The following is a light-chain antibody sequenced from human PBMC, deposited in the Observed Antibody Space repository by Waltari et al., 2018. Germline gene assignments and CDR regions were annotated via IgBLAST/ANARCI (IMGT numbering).Light chain of an antibody. J-gene: IGKJ4*01. Sequence: DIVMTQSPLSLPVTPGEPASLSCRSSQSLLHGDGRNFLDWYLQKPGQSPQLLIYMGSNRASGVPDRFSGSGSGTYFTLKISRVEAEDVGVYYCMQARQPPYTFGGGTKVEIK. V-gene: IGKV2-28*01. CDR1: QSLLHGDGRNF. CDR2: MGS. CDR3: MQARQPPYT.